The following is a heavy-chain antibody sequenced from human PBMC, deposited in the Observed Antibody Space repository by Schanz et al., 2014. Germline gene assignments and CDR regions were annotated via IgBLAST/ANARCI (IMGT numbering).Heavy chain of an antibody. CDR3: ARGIITMVRGGDVGAFDI. CDR2: ISSSSSYI. V-gene: IGHV3-21*06. J-gene: IGHJ3*02. D-gene: IGHD3-10*01. Sequence: VQLVESGGGVVQPGRSLRLSCAASGFTFTTYAMTWVRQAPGKGLEWVSSISSSSSYISYADSVKGRFTISRDNSKNALYLQMDSLRAEDTAVYYCARGIITMVRGGDVGAFDIWGQGTMVTVSS. CDR1: GFTFTTYA.